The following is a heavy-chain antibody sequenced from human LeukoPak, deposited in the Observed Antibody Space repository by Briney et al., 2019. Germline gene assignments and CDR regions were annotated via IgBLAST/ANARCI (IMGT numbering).Heavy chain of an antibody. V-gene: IGHV4-30-4*01. J-gene: IGHJ4*02. Sequence: SQTLSLTCTVSGASVSSTEYYWSWVRQPPGKGLEWIGYIFHGRTFYSPSLKSRAAISVDTSKNRFTLRLTSVTAADTAVYFCASAVDYYYDSSGFRYWGQGTLVPVSS. CDR3: ASAVDYYYDSSGFRY. CDR2: IFHGRT. CDR1: GASVSSTEYY. D-gene: IGHD3-22*01.